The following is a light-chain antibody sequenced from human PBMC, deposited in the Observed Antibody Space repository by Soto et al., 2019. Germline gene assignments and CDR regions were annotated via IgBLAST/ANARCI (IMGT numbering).Light chain of an antibody. J-gene: IGKJ2*01. CDR1: QSVSGW. Sequence: DIQMTQSPSTLSASVGDRVASTCRASQSVSGWLAWYQQKPGKVPKLLIYQASTLEDGVPSRFSGSGSGTEFTLTLSSLQPDASATYYCQRYNDYSYTFGPGTNLEIK. CDR3: QRYNDYSYT. CDR2: QAS. V-gene: IGKV1-5*03.